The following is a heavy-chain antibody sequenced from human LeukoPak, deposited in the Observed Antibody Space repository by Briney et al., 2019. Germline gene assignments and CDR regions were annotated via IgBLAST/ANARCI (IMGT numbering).Heavy chain of an antibody. CDR3: ASDMTTVTPGVYYYGMDV. D-gene: IGHD4-17*01. V-gene: IGHV1-69*13. CDR1: GGTFSSYA. CDR2: IIPIFATA. J-gene: IGHJ6*02. Sequence: ASVKVSCKASGGTFSSYAISWVRQAPGQGLEWMGGIIPIFATANYAQKFQGRVTITADESTSTAYMELSSLRSEDTAVYYCASDMTTVTPGVYYYGMDVWGQGTTVTVSS.